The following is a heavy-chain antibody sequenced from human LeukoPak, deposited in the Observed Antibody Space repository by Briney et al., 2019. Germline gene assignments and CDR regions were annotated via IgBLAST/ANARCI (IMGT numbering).Heavy chain of an antibody. CDR1: GFPFSTYA. Sequence: GSLRLSCAASGFPFSTYAMNWVRQAPGKGLEWVSEITDGGAGTDYGDSVKGRFTISRDNSKNTVYLQMNSLSTEDTAMYYCARDQSSGGRWLDYWGRGTLVTVSS. V-gene: IGHV3-23*01. CDR3: ARDQSSGGRWLDY. J-gene: IGHJ4*02. D-gene: IGHD2-15*01. CDR2: ITDGGAGT.